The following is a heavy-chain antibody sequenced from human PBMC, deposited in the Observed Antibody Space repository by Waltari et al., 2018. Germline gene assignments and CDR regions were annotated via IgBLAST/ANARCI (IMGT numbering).Heavy chain of an antibody. CDR2: ISDSGGFT. Sequence: EVQLLESGGGLVQPGGSLRLSCAASGFTFSSYAMTWVRQAPGKGLAWVSVISDSGGFTYYADSVKGRFTISRDNSKNTLYLQMNSLRAEDTAVYYCAKRSGIGYCTSTSCYDWFDPWGQGTLVTVSS. V-gene: IGHV3-23*01. D-gene: IGHD2-2*01. CDR1: GFTFSSYA. J-gene: IGHJ5*02. CDR3: AKRSGIGYCTSTSCYDWFDP.